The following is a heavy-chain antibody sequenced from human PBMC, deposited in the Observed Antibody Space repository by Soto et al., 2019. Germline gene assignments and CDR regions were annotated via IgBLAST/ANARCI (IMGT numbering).Heavy chain of an antibody. D-gene: IGHD4-4*01. CDR1: EGNIVRSSCY. CDR3: ARLNSNYVGNYFDY. Sequence: PSETLSLTCTVSEGNIVRSSCYWSCIRQQPGKGLEWIGSIYYSGSTYYNPSLKSRVTISVDTSKNQFSLKLSSVTAADTAVYYCARLNSNYVGNYFDYWGQGTLVTVSS. CDR2: IYYSGST. J-gene: IGHJ4*02. V-gene: IGHV4-39*01.